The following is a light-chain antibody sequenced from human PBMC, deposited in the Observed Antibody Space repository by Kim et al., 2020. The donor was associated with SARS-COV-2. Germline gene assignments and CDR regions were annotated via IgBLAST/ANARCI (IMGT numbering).Light chain of an antibody. CDR3: SSYAGSNSVV. Sequence: GQSVTISCTVTSSDVGGYNYVSWYQQHPGKAPKLLIYEVSTRPSGVPDRFSGSRSGNTASLTVSGLQAEDEADNYCSSYAGSNSVVFGGGTQLTVL. CDR1: SSDVGGYNY. CDR2: EVS. J-gene: IGLJ2*01. V-gene: IGLV2-8*01.